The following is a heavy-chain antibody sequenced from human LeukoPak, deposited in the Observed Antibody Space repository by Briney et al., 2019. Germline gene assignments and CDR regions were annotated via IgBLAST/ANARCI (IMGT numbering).Heavy chain of an antibody. D-gene: IGHD6-13*01. CDR2: IYYSGST. Sequence: SETLSLTCTVSGGSISSSSYYWGWIRQPPGKGLEWIGSIYYSGSTYYNPSLKSRVTISVDTSKNQFSLKLSSVTAADTAVYYCARQPMSPGIAAAGLDYWGQGTLVTVSS. CDR3: ARQPMSPGIAAAGLDY. V-gene: IGHV4-39*01. J-gene: IGHJ4*02. CDR1: GGSISSSSYY.